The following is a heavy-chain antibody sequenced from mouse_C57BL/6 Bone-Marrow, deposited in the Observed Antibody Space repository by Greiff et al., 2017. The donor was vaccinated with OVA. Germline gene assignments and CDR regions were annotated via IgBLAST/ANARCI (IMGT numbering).Heavy chain of an antibody. CDR2: ISSGGSYT. CDR1: GFTFSSYG. D-gene: IGHD2-3*01. CDR3: ARFYDGYYGYFDY. Sequence: DVMLVESGGDLVKPGGFLKLSCAASGFTFSSYGMSWVRQTPDKRLEWVATISSGGSYTYYPDSVKGRFTISRDNAKNTLYLQMSSLKSEDTAMYYCARFYDGYYGYFDYWGQGTTLTVSS. V-gene: IGHV5-6*02. J-gene: IGHJ2*01.